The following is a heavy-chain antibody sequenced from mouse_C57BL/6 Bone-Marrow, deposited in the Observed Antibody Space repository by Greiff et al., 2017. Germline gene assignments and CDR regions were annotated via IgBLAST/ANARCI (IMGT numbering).Heavy chain of an antibody. CDR1: GYTFTSYW. CDR3: AREGYYAMDY. J-gene: IGHJ4*01. CDR2: IDPSDSYT. Sequence: QVQLQQPGAELVMPGASVKLSCKASGYTFTSYWMHWVKQRPGQGLEWIGEIDPSDSYTNYNQKFKGKSTLTVDKSSSTAYMQRSSLTSEDAAFYYCAREGYYAMDYWGQGTSVTVSS. V-gene: IGHV1-69*01.